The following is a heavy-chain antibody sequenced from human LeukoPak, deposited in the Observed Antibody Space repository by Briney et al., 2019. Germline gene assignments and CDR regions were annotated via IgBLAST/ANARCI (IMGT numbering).Heavy chain of an antibody. Sequence: SETLSLNCIVSGGSITSYYWHWIRQPPGKGLEWIGYIYYSGSTNYNPSLKSRVTISVDTSRNQFSLKLHSVTAADTAVYYCARDRGRATWFDPWGQGTAVTVSS. CDR3: ARDRGRATWFDP. CDR2: IYYSGST. J-gene: IGHJ5*02. CDR1: GGSITSYY. V-gene: IGHV4-59*01. D-gene: IGHD3-10*01.